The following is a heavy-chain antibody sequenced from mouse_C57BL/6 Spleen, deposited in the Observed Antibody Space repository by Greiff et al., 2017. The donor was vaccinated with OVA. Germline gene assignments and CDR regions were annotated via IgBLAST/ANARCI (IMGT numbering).Heavy chain of an antibody. D-gene: IGHD1-1*01. Sequence: EVMLVESGPSLVRPSQTLSLTCTVTGFSINSDCYWIWIRQFPGNKLEYIWYTFYSGITYYNPSLESRTSITRDTSTNQSSLKLSSVTTEDTATYYGAGGNYCASKDDYFDYWGQGTTLTVSS. CDR2: TFYSGIT. J-gene: IGHJ2*01. CDR1: GFSINSDCY. CDR3: AGGNYCASKDDYFDY. V-gene: IGHV3-3*01.